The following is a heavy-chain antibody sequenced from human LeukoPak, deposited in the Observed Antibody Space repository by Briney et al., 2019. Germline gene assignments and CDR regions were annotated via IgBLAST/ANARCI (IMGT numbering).Heavy chain of an antibody. D-gene: IGHD2-15*01. J-gene: IGHJ4*02. CDR1: GGSFSGYY. V-gene: IGHV4-34*01. Sequence: SETLSLTCAVYGGSFSGYYWSWIRQPPGKGLEWIGEINHSGSTNYNPSLKSRVTISVDTSKNQFSLKLSSVTAADTAVYYCARGRRKPVVVVAAPLDYWGQGTLVTVSS. CDR3: ARGRRKPVVVVAAPLDY. CDR2: INHSGST.